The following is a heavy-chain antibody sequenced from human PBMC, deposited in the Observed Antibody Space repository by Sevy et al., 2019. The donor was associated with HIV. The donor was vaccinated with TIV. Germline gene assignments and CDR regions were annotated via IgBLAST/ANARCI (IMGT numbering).Heavy chain of an antibody. CDR3: SVPAAMRDYYYGMDV. D-gene: IGHD2-2*01. CDR1: GFTFSSYG. V-gene: IGHV3-30*03. CDR2: ISYDGSNK. Sequence: GGSRRLSCAASGFTFSSYGMHWVRQAPGKGLEWVAVISYDGSNKYYADSVKGRFTISRDNSKNTLYLQMNSLRAEDTAVYYCSVPAAMRDYYYGMDVWGQGTTVTVSS. J-gene: IGHJ6*02.